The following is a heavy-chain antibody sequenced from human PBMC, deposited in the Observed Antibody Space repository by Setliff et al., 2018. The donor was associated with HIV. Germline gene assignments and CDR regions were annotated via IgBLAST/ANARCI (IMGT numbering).Heavy chain of an antibody. CDR2: ISAYNGNT. D-gene: IGHD3-22*01. J-gene: IGHJ6*02. Sequence: ASVKVSCKASGYTFTSYDISWVRQATGQGLEWMGWISAYNGNTNYAQKLQGRVTMTTDTSTSTAYMELRSLGSDDTAVYYCAREIGDYYDSSGYYPPTDYYYGMDVWGQGTTVTVSS. V-gene: IGHV1-18*01. CDR3: AREIGDYYDSSGYYPPTDYYYGMDV. CDR1: GYTFTSYD.